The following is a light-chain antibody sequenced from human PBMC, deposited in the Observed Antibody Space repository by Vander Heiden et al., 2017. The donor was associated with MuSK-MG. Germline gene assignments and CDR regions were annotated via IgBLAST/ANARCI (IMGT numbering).Light chain of an antibody. Sequence: EIVLTQSPGTLSLSPGERATLSCRASQSVSSSYLAWYQQKPGQAPRLLIYGSSNRATGIPDRFSGSGSGTDFTLTISRLEPEDFAVYYCQQYCSSRPTFGGGTKVEIK. CDR3: QQYCSSRPT. J-gene: IGKJ4*01. CDR1: QSVSSSY. CDR2: GSS. V-gene: IGKV3-20*01.